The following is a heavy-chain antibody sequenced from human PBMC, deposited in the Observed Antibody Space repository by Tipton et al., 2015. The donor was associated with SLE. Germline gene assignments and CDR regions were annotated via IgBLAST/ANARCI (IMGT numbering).Heavy chain of an antibody. CDR1: GFTFSRYG. CDR2: ISYDGSNK. CDR3: AKKPAPGYCSSTSCYLYYYYMDV. Sequence: SLRLSCAASGFTFSRYGMHWVRQAPGKGLEWVAVISYDGSNKYYADSVKGRFTISRDNSKNTLYLQMNSLRAEDTAVYYCAKKPAPGYCSSTSCYLYYYYMDVWGKGTMVTVSS. V-gene: IGHV3-30*18. D-gene: IGHD2-2*01. J-gene: IGHJ6*03.